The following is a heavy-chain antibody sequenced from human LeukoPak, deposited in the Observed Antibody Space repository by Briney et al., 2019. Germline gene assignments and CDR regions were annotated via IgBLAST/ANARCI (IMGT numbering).Heavy chain of an antibody. D-gene: IGHD2-2*01. Sequence: SETLSLTCTVSGGSISSYYWSWIRQPPGKGLEWIGYIYYSGSTNYNPSLKSRVTISVDTSKNQFSLKLSSVTAADTAVYYCARHAGVVPAATGNFDYWGQGTLVTVSS. J-gene: IGHJ4*02. V-gene: IGHV4-59*08. CDR3: ARHAGVVPAATGNFDY. CDR1: GGSISSYY. CDR2: IYYSGST.